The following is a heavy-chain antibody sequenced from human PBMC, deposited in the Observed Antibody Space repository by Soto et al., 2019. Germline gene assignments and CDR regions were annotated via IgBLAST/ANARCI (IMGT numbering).Heavy chain of an antibody. D-gene: IGHD2-8*02. CDR2: TYYRSKWYN. Sequence: SQPLSLPCAISGGSVSSNSAAWNWIRQSPSRGLEWLGRTYYRSKWYNDYAVSVKSRITINADTSKNQFSLQLNSVTPEDTAVYYCARERMYSYYWSSFYYVIEVWCQGSTVTVS. CDR1: GGSVSSNSAA. CDR3: ARERMYSYYWSSFYYVIEV. V-gene: IGHV6-1*01. J-gene: IGHJ6*02.